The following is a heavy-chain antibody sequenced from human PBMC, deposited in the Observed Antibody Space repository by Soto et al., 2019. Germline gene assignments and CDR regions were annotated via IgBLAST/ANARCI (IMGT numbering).Heavy chain of an antibody. CDR2: ISGSGGST. CDR3: AKLKESSGWYNDAFDI. J-gene: IGHJ3*02. CDR1: GFTFSNSA. V-gene: IGHV3-23*01. Sequence: GGSLRLSCAASGFTFSNSAMSWVRQAPGEGLEWVSAISGSGGSTYYADSVKGRFTTSRDNSKNTLYLQMNSLRAEDTAVYYCAKLKESSGWYNDAFDIWGQGTMVTVSS. D-gene: IGHD6-19*01.